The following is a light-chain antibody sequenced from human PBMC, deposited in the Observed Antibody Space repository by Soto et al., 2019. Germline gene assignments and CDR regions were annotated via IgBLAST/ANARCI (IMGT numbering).Light chain of an antibody. CDR3: QQYGGSPGFS. Sequence: EMVLTQSPGTLSLSPGERATLSCRASQTACSNCLAWYQQKPGPAPRLLISGASNRATGIPDRFSGSGSGTDFTLTISRLEPEDFAVYYCQQYGGSPGFSFGPGTRVDIK. CDR1: QTACSNC. J-gene: IGKJ3*01. V-gene: IGKV3-20*01. CDR2: GAS.